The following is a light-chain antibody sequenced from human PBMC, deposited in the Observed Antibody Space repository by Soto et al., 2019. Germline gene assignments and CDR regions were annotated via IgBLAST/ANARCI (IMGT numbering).Light chain of an antibody. CDR1: QSVSGW. CDR3: QQYETFSGT. Sequence: DIQLPQYPSTLSASVGDTVTVTCRASQSVSGWLAWYQQKPGEAPKLLIYDASALPRGVPSRFSGSGSGTKFTLTIASLQPDDFATYYCQQYETFSGTFGPGTKVDIK. J-gene: IGKJ1*01. CDR2: DAS. V-gene: IGKV1-5*01.